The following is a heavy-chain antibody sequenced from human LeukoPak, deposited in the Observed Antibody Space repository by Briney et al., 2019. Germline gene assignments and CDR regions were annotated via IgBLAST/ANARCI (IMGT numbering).Heavy chain of an antibody. Sequence: GGSLRLSCAASGFTFTDYYMSWIRQAPGKGLEWVAVISYDGSNKYYADSVKGRFTISRDNSKNTLYLQMNSLRAEDTAVYYCAKGLFRSSWSVDYWGQGTLVTVSS. CDR1: GFTFTDYY. J-gene: IGHJ4*02. D-gene: IGHD6-13*01. V-gene: IGHV3-30*18. CDR2: ISYDGSNK. CDR3: AKGLFRSSWSVDY.